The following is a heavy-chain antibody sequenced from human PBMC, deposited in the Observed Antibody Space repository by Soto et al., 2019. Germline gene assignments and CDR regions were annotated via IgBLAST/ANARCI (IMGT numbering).Heavy chain of an antibody. J-gene: IGHJ4*02. CDR1: GGSISSSSYY. Sequence: SETLSLTCTVSGGSISSSSYYWGWIRQPPGKGLEWIGSFYYSGSTYYNPPLKSRVTISVDTSKNQFSLKLSSVTAADTAVYYCARHYGYEVFEYWGQGTLVTVSS. D-gene: IGHD5-18*01. V-gene: IGHV4-39*01. CDR2: FYYSGST. CDR3: ARHYGYEVFEY.